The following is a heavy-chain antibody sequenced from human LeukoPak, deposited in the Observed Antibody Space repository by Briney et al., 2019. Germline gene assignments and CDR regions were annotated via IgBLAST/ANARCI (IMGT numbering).Heavy chain of an antibody. CDR2: ISYSGST. V-gene: IGHV4-39*01. D-gene: IGHD3-22*01. Sequence: SETLSLTCTVSGGSITNSNYYWGWIRQPPGKGLEWIGSISYSGSTYYNPSLKSRVIIYADTSKNQFSLKLSSVTAADTAVYYCARGSTFHYYDSSGSGHWYFDLWGRGTLVTVSS. J-gene: IGHJ2*01. CDR1: GGSITNSNYY. CDR3: ARGSTFHYYDSSGSGHWYFDL.